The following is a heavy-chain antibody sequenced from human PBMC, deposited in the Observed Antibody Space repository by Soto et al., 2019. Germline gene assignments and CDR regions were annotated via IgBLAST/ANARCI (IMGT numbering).Heavy chain of an antibody. J-gene: IGHJ1*01. CDR2: ISYDGSNK. CDR3: AKDHSNYGGNSGPLQH. D-gene: IGHD4-17*01. CDR1: GFTFSSYG. V-gene: IGHV3-30*18. Sequence: QVQLVESGGGVVQPGSSLRLSCAASGFTFSSYGMHWVRQAPGKGLEWVAVISYDGSNKYYADSVKGRFTISRDNSKNTLYLQMNSLRAEDTAVYYCAKDHSNYGGNSGPLQHWGQGTLVTVSS.